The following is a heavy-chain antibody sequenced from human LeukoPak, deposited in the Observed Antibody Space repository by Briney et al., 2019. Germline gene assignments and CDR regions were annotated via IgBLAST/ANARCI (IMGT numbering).Heavy chain of an antibody. CDR1: GFLFNTYG. CDR3: ATYTQTYEH. CDR2: ISRDGSTQ. V-gene: IGHV3-30*03. D-gene: IGHD4-11*01. J-gene: IGHJ1*01. Sequence: HPGTSLRLSCEASGFLFNTYGMHSVRQAPGKGPEWIAVISRDGSTQFYADSVRGRFTLSRDDSQNTLFLQMTNLRPEDTALYYCATYTQTYEHWGQGTLVTVSS.